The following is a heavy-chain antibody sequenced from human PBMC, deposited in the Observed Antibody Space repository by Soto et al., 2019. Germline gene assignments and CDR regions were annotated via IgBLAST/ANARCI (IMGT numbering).Heavy chain of an antibody. V-gene: IGHV3-23*01. CDR1: GFTFSSYA. J-gene: IGHJ4*02. CDR3: AKSLYSDPSAFDY. Sequence: GGSLRLSCAASGFTFSSYAMSWVRQAPGKGLEWVSAISGSGGSTYYADSVKGRFTISRDNSKNSLYLQMNSLRAEDTAVYYCAKSLYSDPSAFDYWGQGTLVTVSS. D-gene: IGHD1-26*01. CDR2: ISGSGGST.